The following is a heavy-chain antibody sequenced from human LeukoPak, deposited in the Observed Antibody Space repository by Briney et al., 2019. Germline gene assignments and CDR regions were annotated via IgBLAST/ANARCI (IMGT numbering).Heavy chain of an antibody. CDR3: AKAQGLPFLSSSSWYGGYYFDY. CDR1: GFTFSSYA. Sequence: PGGSLRLSCAASGFTFSSYAMSWVRQAPGKGLEWVSAISGSGGSTYYADSVKGRFTISRDNSENTLYLQMNSLRAEDTAVYYCAKAQGLPFLSSSSWYGGYYFDYWGQGTLVTVSS. CDR2: ISGSGGST. J-gene: IGHJ4*02. D-gene: IGHD6-13*01. V-gene: IGHV3-23*01.